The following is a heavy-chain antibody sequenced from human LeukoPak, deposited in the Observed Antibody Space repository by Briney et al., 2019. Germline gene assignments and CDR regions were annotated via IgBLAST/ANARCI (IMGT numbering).Heavy chain of an antibody. CDR3: ARDRSGYSGYDFFDY. J-gene: IGHJ4*02. V-gene: IGHV3-66*01. CDR1: GFTFSSYW. CDR2: IYSGGST. Sequence: GGSLRLSCAASGFTFSSYWMSWVRQAPGKGLEWVSLIYSGGSTYYADSVKGRFTISRDNSKNTLYLQMNSLRAEDTAVYYCARDRSGYSGYDFFDYWGQGALVTVSS. D-gene: IGHD5-12*01.